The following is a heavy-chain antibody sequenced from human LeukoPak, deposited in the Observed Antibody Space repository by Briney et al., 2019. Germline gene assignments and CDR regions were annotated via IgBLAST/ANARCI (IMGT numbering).Heavy chain of an antibody. J-gene: IGHJ4*02. CDR1: GFFFDNYA. CDR3: ARESETSGWYDY. Sequence: PGGSLRLSCAAPGFFFDNYAIHWVRQAPGKGLEWVSLISGDGGSTFYADSVRGRFTISRDNTRKSLSLQMSSLRSEDTALYYCARESETSGWYDYWGQGTLATVSS. V-gene: IGHV3-43*02. D-gene: IGHD6-19*01. CDR2: ISGDGGST.